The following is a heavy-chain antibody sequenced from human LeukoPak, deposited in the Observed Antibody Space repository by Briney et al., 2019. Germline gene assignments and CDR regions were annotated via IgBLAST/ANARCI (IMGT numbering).Heavy chain of an antibody. J-gene: IGHJ4*02. D-gene: IGHD1-26*01. CDR1: GYTFTGYY. CDR3: ARDLLSGRYHPFDH. V-gene: IGHV1-2*02. Sequence: ASVKVSCKASGYTFTGYYMHWVRQAPGQGLEWMGWINPNSGDTNYAQKFQGRVTLTRDTSISTAYMELSNLRSDDTAVYYCARDLLSGRYHPFDHCGQGTLVTVSS. CDR2: INPNSGDT.